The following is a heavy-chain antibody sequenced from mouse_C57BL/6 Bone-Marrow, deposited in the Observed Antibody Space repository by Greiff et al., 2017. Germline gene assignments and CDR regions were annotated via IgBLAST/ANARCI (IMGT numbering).Heavy chain of an antibody. Sequence: VQLKESGPVLVKPGASVKMSCKASGYTFTDYYMNWVKQSHGKSLEWIGVINPCNGGTSYNQKFKGKATLTVDKSSSTAYMELNSLTSEDSAVYYCARRDYGSSWVAYWGQGTLVTVSA. CDR2: INPCNGGT. CDR3: ARRDYGSSWVAY. CDR1: GYTFTDYY. J-gene: IGHJ3*01. V-gene: IGHV1-19*01. D-gene: IGHD1-1*01.